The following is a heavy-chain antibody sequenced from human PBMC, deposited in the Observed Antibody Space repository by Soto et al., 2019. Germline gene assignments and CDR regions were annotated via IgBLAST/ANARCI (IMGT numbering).Heavy chain of an antibody. CDR3: ARGPRPSSAGTGAY. CDR2: IDYDGTTT. V-gene: IGHV3-74*01. J-gene: IGHJ4*02. Sequence: GGSLRLSCAASGFAFDSYWMHWVRQVPGEGPVWVSRIDYDGTTTTYADSVKGRFTISRDNAKNTLYLQMNSLRAEDTAVYYCARGPRPSSAGTGAYWGQGTLVTVSS. D-gene: IGHD6-13*01. CDR1: GFAFDSYW.